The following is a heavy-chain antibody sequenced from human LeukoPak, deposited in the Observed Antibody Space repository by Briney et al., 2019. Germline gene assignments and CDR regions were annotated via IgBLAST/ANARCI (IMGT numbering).Heavy chain of an antibody. D-gene: IGHD2-2*01. J-gene: IGHJ4*02. CDR3: ARDGHCSSTSCSLRLDY. Sequence: GGSLRLSCAASGFTFSSYEMNWVRQAPGKGLEWVSYISSSGSTIYYADPVKGRFTISRDNAKNSLYLQMNSLRAEDTAVYYCARDGHCSSTSCSLRLDYWGQGTLVTVSS. CDR2: ISSSGSTI. V-gene: IGHV3-48*03. CDR1: GFTFSSYE.